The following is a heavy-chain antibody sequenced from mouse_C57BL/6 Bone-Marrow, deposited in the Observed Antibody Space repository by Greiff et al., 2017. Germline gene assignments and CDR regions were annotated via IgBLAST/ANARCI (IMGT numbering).Heavy chain of an antibody. Sequence: QVQLQQSGAELMKPGASVKLSCKATGYTFTGYWIEWVKQRPGHGLEWIGEILPGSGSTNYNEKFKGKATFTADTSSNTAYMQLSSLTTEDSAIYYCARCTMTRGDWFAYWGQGTLVTVSA. V-gene: IGHV1-9*01. D-gene: IGHD2-4*01. CDR3: ARCTMTRGDWFAY. CDR2: ILPGSGST. CDR1: GYTFTGYW. J-gene: IGHJ3*01.